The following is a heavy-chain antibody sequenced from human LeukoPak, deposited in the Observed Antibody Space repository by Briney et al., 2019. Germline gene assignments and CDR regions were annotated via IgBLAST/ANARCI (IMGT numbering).Heavy chain of an antibody. J-gene: IGHJ4*02. V-gene: IGHV4-59*01. CDR2: TYNSDTT. Sequence: SETLSLTCTVSGASITSYYWSWIRQSPGKGLEWIGCTYNSDTTNYNPSLKSRLTISVDTSKKQFSLKLSSVTAADTAVHYCAKGGTVAFDYWGQGTLVTVSS. CDR1: GASITSYY. CDR3: AKGGTVAFDY. D-gene: IGHD4-23*01.